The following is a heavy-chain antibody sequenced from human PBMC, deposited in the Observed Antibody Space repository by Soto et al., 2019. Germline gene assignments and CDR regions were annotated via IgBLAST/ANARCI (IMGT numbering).Heavy chain of an antibody. CDR2: IKSKTDGGTT. Sequence: GGSLRLSCAASGFTFSNAWMSWVRQAPGKGLEWVGRIKSKTDGGTTDYAAPVKGRFTISRDDSKNTLYLQMNSLKTEDTAVYYCTTRIYGDYAGAFDIWGQGTMVTVSS. J-gene: IGHJ3*02. CDR3: TTRIYGDYAGAFDI. CDR1: GFTFSNAW. D-gene: IGHD4-17*01. V-gene: IGHV3-15*01.